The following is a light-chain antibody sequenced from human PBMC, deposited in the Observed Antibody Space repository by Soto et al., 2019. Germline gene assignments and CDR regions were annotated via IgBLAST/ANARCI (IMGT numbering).Light chain of an antibody. CDR1: QSISSSF. CDR2: GAS. Sequence: VLTQSPGTLSLSPGQRATLSCRASQSISSSFLAWYQQKPGQAPRLLIYGASSRATGIPDRFSGSGSGTDFTLTISRLEPEDFAVYYCQQCGSSPETFGQGTKVDVK. CDR3: QQCGSSPET. J-gene: IGKJ1*01. V-gene: IGKV3-20*01.